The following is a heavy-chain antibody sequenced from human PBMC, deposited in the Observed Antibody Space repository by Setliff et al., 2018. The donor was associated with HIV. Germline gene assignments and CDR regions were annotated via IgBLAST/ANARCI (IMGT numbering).Heavy chain of an antibody. Sequence: SETLSLTCAVYGGSFSDYYWSWIRQPPGKGLEWIGEINHSGSTNYNPSLKRRVTISVDTSKNQFSLKLNSVTAADTAVYYCARCRGMATITSWGQGTLVTVSS. J-gene: IGHJ5*02. CDR2: INHSGST. CDR3: ARCRGMATITS. V-gene: IGHV4-34*01. D-gene: IGHD5-12*01. CDR1: GGSFSDYY.